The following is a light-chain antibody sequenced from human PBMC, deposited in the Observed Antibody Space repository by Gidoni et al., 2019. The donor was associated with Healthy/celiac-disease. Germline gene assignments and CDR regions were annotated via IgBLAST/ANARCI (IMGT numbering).Light chain of an antibody. Sequence: DIQMTQSPSSLSASVGDRVTITCRASQSLSSYLNWYQQKPGKAPKLLIYAASSLQGGVPSRFSGSGSGTDFTLTICSLQPEDFAPYYCQQSYSTPYTFGQGTKLEIK. CDR1: QSLSSY. V-gene: IGKV1-39*01. CDR2: AAS. CDR3: QQSYSTPYT. J-gene: IGKJ2*01.